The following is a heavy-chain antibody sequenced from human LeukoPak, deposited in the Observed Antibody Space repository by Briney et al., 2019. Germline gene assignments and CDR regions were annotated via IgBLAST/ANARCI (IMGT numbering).Heavy chain of an antibody. J-gene: IGHJ4*02. CDR3: ARDWMVGATFEIQGPVDF. Sequence: SETLSLTCTVSSDSISSYYWSWIRQPAGKGLEWIGRIYTSGSTNYNPSLKSRVTMSVDTSKNQFSLKLSSVTAADTAVYYCARDWMVGATFEIQGPVDFWGQGTLVTVSS. D-gene: IGHD1-26*01. V-gene: IGHV4-4*07. CDR1: SDSISSYY. CDR2: IYTSGST.